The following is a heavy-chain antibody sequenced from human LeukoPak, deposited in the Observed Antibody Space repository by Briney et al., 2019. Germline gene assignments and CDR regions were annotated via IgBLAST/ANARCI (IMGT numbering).Heavy chain of an antibody. Sequence: SKTLSLTCAVYGGSFSDYYWYWIRQPPGKGLEWIGEINHSGSTNYNPSLKSRVTISVDTSKNEFSLRLSSVTASDTAVYYCARKRSPYFDYWGQGTLVTVSS. CDR1: GGSFSDYY. J-gene: IGHJ4*02. V-gene: IGHV4-34*01. CDR2: INHSGST. CDR3: ARKRSPYFDY.